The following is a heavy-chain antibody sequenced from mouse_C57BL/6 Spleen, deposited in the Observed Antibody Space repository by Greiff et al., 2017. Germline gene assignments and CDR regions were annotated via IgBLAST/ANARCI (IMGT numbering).Heavy chain of an antibody. CDR2: ISSGGSYT. D-gene: IGHD1-1*01. CDR1: GFTFSSYG. Sequence: DVQLQESGGDLVKPGGSLKLSCAASGFTFSSYGMSWVRQTPDKRLEWVATISSGGSYTYYPDSVKGRFTLSRDNAKNTLYLQRSSLKSEDTAIYYCARHDGSSSYDAMDYWGQGTSVTVSS. V-gene: IGHV5-6*01. CDR3: ARHDGSSSYDAMDY. J-gene: IGHJ4*01.